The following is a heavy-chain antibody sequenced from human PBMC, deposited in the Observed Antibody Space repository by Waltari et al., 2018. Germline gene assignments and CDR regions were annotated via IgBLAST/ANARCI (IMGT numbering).Heavy chain of an antibody. CDR3: ARSGEMKGTVDY. D-gene: IGHD1-1*01. Sequence: QVQLVQSGAEVKKPGSSVMVSCKASGGTLSSYTVTWVRQAPGQGLEWMGSIIPFLGISKYAQSLQARLTITVDQSTNTGYMELKSLRPEDTGVYYCARSGEMKGTVDYWGQGTLVTVSS. J-gene: IGHJ4*02. CDR1: GGTLSSYT. V-gene: IGHV1-69*02. CDR2: IIPFLGIS.